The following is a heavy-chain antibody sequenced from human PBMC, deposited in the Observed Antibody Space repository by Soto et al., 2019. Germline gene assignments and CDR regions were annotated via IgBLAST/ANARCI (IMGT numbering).Heavy chain of an antibody. D-gene: IGHD2-2*01. CDR2: INPGGGST. CDR1: GYTFTSYY. J-gene: IGHJ6*03. Sequence: GASVKVSCKASGYTFTSYYMHWVRQAPGQGLEWMGRINPGGGSTSYSQKFQGRVTITRDTSASTAYMELSSLRSEDTAVYYCASTYQLPEDYYYYYYMDVWGKGTTVTVSS. CDR3: ASTYQLPEDYYYYYYMDV. V-gene: IGHV1-46*01.